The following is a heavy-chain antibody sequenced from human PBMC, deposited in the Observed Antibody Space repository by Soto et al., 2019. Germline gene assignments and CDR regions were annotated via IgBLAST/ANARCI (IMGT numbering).Heavy chain of an antibody. J-gene: IGHJ4*02. CDR3: AADSEYYDSGGYLDY. V-gene: IGHV1-58*01. CDR2: IXVGXXNX. D-gene: IGHD3-22*01. CDR1: GFTFTSSA. Sequence: ASVKVSCKASGFTFTSSAVQWVRQARGQRIEWIGGIXVGXXNXXXXXKXXXRVTITRDMSTSTAYMELSSLRSEDTAVYYCAADSEYYDSGGYLDYWGLGALVTVSS.